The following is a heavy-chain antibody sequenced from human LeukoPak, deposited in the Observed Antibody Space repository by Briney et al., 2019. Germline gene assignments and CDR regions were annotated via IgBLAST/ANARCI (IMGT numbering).Heavy chain of an antibody. D-gene: IGHD3-3*01. Sequence: PSETLSLTCTVSGGSISSYYWSWIRQPPGKGLEWIGYIYYSGSTNYNPSLKSRVTISVDTSKIQFSLKLSSVTAADTAVYYCAGFSVTIFGVVSPFDPWGQGTLVTVSS. CDR1: GGSISSYY. V-gene: IGHV4-59*08. CDR3: AGFSVTIFGVVSPFDP. J-gene: IGHJ5*02. CDR2: IYYSGST.